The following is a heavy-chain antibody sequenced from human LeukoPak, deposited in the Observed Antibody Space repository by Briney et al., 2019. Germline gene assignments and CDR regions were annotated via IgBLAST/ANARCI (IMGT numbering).Heavy chain of an antibody. CDR1: GFTFSDYY. CDR3: ASCPDDYYDRSGYSYVLFAY. J-gene: IGHJ4*02. CDR2: ISSSGSTI. Sequence: GGSLRLSCAAAGFTFSDYYMSWIRQPPGKVLEWGSYISSSGSTIYYADSVKRRFTISRDNAKNSLYLQIHSLRAEDTAVYYCASCPDDYYDRSGYSYVLFAYWGQGTLVTVSS. D-gene: IGHD3-22*01. V-gene: IGHV3-11*01.